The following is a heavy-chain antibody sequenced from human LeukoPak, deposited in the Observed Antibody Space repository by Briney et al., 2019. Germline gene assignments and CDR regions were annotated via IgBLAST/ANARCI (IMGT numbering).Heavy chain of an antibody. J-gene: IGHJ6*03. D-gene: IGHD3-22*01. CDR3: ARDYYDSSGSPPYYYYYYMDV. CDR2: IIPIFGTA. CDR1: GGTFSSYA. Sequence: PAASVKVSCKASGGTFSSYAISWVRQAPGQGLEWMGGIIPIFGTANYAQKFQGRVTITRNTSISTAYMELSSLRSEDTAVYYCARDYYDSSGSPPYYYYYYMDVWGKGTTVTVSS. V-gene: IGHV1-69*05.